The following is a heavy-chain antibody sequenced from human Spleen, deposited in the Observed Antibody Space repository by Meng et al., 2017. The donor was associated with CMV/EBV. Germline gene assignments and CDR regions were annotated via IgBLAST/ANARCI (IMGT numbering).Heavy chain of an antibody. CDR1: GFTFSNHA. J-gene: IGHJ4*02. CDR3: ARYQTKSARIVVHMDS. V-gene: IGHV3-23*01. D-gene: IGHD3-22*01. Sequence: SGFTFSNHAMTWVRQAPGKGLEWVSAVSGSGYSTYYADSVKGRFTISRDNSKNTLFLQMNSLRGEDTAVYYCARYQTKSARIVVHMDSWGQGTLVTVSS. CDR2: VSGSGYST.